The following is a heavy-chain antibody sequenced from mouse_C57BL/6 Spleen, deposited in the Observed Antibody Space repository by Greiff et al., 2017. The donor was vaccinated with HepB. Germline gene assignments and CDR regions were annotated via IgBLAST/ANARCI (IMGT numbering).Heavy chain of an antibody. Sequence: EVKLTESGGGLVQSGRSLRLSCATSGFTFSDFYMEWVRQAPGKGLEWIAASRKKANDYTTEYSASVKGRFIVSRDTYQSILYLQMNALRAEDTAIYYGARDAGARMDYWGQGTSVTVSS. J-gene: IGHJ4*01. V-gene: IGHV7-1*01. CDR3: ARDAGARMDY. CDR2: SRKKANDYTT. CDR1: GFTFSDFY.